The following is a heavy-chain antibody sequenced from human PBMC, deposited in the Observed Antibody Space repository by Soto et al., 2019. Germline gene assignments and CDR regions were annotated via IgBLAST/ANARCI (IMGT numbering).Heavy chain of an antibody. Sequence: PSETLSLTCTVSDGSISSYYWSWIRQPPGKGLEWIGYIYHSGSTNYNPSLKSRVTISVDTSKNQFSLKLSSVTAADTAVYYCATHRRGSGWNHFDYWGQGTPVTVSS. D-gene: IGHD6-19*01. J-gene: IGHJ4*02. V-gene: IGHV4-59*01. CDR2: IYHSGST. CDR1: DGSISSYY. CDR3: ATHRRGSGWNHFDY.